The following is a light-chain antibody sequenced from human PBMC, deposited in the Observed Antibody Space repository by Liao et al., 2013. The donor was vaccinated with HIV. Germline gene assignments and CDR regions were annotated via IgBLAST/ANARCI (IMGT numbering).Light chain of an antibody. J-gene: IGLJ1*01. Sequence: SYELTQPPSLSVAPGKTARITCGGNNIGNKGVHWYQHKPGQAPVLVIYYDSDRPSGIPERFSGSNSGNTATLTISGTQAMDEADYYCQAWDSGVSFVFGSGTRVTV. CDR1: NIGNKG. CDR3: QAWDSGVSFV. V-gene: IGLV3-21*01. CDR2: YDS.